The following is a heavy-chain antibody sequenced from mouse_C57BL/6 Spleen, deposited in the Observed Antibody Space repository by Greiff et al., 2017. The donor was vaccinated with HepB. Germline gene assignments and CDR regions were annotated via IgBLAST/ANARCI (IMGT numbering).Heavy chain of an antibody. Sequence: QVQLQQPGAELVKPGASVKLSCKASGYTFTSYWMHWVKQRPGRGLEWIGRIDPKSGGTKYNEKFKSKATLTVDKPSSTAYMQLSSLKSEDSAVYYCARGDDSAWFAYWGQGTLVTVSA. CDR1: GYTFTSYW. D-gene: IGHD2-4*01. CDR3: ARGDDSAWFAY. CDR2: IDPKSGGT. V-gene: IGHV1-72*01. J-gene: IGHJ3*01.